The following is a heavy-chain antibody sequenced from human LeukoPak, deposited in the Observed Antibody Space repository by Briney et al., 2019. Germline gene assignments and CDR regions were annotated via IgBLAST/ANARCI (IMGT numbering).Heavy chain of an antibody. V-gene: IGHV3-23*01. Sequence: GGSLRLSCEASGLTFNNYAMHWVRQSSGKGLGWVSGIGSSGGGTYYADSVKGRFTISRDTSKDTVYLQMDSLGAEDTAIYYCAKIHQNRVVVGAKGAFDIWGQGTVVTVSS. CDR1: GLTFNNYA. CDR2: IGSSGGGT. CDR3: AKIHQNRVVVGAKGAFDI. D-gene: IGHD2-15*01. J-gene: IGHJ3*02.